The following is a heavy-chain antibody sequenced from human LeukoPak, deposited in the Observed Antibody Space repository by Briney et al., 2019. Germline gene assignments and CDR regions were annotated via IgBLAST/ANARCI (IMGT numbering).Heavy chain of an antibody. V-gene: IGHV3-64*01. CDR1: GFTFSSYA. J-gene: IGHJ4*02. D-gene: IGHD6-25*01. CDR2: ISSNGGST. CDR3: ARGTRISSSGGMGYFDY. Sequence: GGSLRLSCAASGFTFSSYAMHWVRQAPGKGLEYVSAISSNGGSTYYANSVKGGFTISRDNSENTLYLQMNSLRGDDTAVYYCARGTRISSSGGMGYFDYWGQGTLVTVSS.